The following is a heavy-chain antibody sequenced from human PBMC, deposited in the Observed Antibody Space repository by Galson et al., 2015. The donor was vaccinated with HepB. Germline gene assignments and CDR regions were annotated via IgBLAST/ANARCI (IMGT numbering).Heavy chain of an antibody. CDR3: ALSRDGYNWGY. Sequence: SVKVSCKASGYTSTSYGISWVRQAPGQGLEWMGWISAYNGNTNYAQKLQGRVTMTTDTSTSTAYMELRSLRSDDTAVYYCALSRDGYNWGYWGQGTLVTVSS. D-gene: IGHD5-24*01. J-gene: IGHJ4*02. V-gene: IGHV1-18*04. CDR2: ISAYNGNT. CDR1: GYTSTSYG.